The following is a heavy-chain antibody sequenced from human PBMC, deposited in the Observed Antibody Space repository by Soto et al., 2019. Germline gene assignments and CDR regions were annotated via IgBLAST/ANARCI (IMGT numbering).Heavy chain of an antibody. Sequence: QVQLVQSGAEVKKPGASGKVSCKASGYTFPSYGISWVRQAPGQGLEGMGGISAYKGNTNYAQKLQARVTMTTDTATSTAYMELRSLRSDDTAVYYCARSQQLVRFGYYYGMDVWGQGTTVTVSS. D-gene: IGHD6-13*01. CDR3: ARSQQLVRFGYYYGMDV. J-gene: IGHJ6*02. V-gene: IGHV1-18*01. CDR1: GYTFPSYG. CDR2: ISAYKGNT.